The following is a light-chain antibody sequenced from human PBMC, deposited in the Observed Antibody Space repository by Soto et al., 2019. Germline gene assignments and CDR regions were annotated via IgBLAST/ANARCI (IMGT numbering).Light chain of an antibody. CDR2: PAS. Sequence: EIVLTQSPGTLSLSPGERATLSCMASQSITSSNLAWYQQQPGQAPRLLIYPASSRATGIPDRFSGSGSGTDFTLTISRLGPEDFAVYYCQQYDSSLWKFGQGTKVEIK. J-gene: IGKJ1*01. CDR3: QQYDSSLWK. V-gene: IGKV3-20*01. CDR1: QSITSSN.